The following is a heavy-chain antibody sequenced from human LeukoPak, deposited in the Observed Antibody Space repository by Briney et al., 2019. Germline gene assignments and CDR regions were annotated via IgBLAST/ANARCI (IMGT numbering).Heavy chain of an antibody. CDR3: ARDASTTYYYDSSGYYPDY. D-gene: IGHD3-22*01. CDR1: GGSISSSSYY. Sequence: PSETLSLTYTVSGGSISSSSYYWGWIRQPPGKGLEWIGSIYYSGSTYYNPSLKSRVTISVDTSKNQFSLKLSSVTAADTAVYYCARDASTTYYYDSSGYYPDYWGQGTLVTVSS. V-gene: IGHV4-39*07. J-gene: IGHJ4*02. CDR2: IYYSGST.